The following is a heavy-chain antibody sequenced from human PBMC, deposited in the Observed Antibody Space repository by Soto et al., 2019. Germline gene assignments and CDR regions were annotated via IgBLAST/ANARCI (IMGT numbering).Heavy chain of an antibody. Sequence: EVQLLESGGGLVQPGGSLRLSCAVSGFTFSSYAMSWVRQAPGKGLEWVSAISGSGGSTYYADSVKGRFTISRDNSKNPLYLQMNSLRAEDTAVYYCAKATSSGSPLGVYYYGMDVWGQGTTVTVSS. CDR3: AKATSSGSPLGVYYYGMDV. J-gene: IGHJ6*02. V-gene: IGHV3-23*01. D-gene: IGHD1-26*01. CDR2: ISGSGGST. CDR1: GFTFSSYA.